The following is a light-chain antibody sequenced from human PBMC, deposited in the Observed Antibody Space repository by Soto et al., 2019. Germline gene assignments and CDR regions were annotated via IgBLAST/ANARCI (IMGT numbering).Light chain of an antibody. CDR2: AAS. Sequence: DIQMTQSPSSLSESVGDRVTITCRASQSISSYLNWYQQKPGEAPKILIYAASTLQSGVPSRFSGRGSGPDFSLTISSLXXXXXXXYYCQQTFSAPVTFGQGTRLEIK. CDR3: QQTFSAPVT. V-gene: IGKV1-39*01. J-gene: IGKJ2*01. CDR1: QSISSY.